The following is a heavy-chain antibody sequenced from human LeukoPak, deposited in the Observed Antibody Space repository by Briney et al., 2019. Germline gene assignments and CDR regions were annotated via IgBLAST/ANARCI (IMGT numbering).Heavy chain of an antibody. V-gene: IGHV3-23*01. Sequence: PGGSLRLSCEASGFTFGSFAMSWVGQAPGKGLEWLSGISASGHYIYNADSVKGRFTISRDNSKSTLYIEMNSLRAEDTAVYYCARDESWGDYQFYIYMDVWGKGTTVTVSS. CDR1: GFTFGSFA. CDR3: ARDESWGDYQFYIYMDV. D-gene: IGHD2-2*01. J-gene: IGHJ6*03. CDR2: ISASGHYI.